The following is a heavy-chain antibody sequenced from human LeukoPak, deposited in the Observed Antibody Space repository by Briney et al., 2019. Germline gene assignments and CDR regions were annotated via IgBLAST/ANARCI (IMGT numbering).Heavy chain of an antibody. CDR2: ISTYHGNT. CDR1: GYTFTSYG. J-gene: IGHJ6*02. V-gene: IGHV1-18*01. CDR3: ASYPFYGSGRNYYYYYGMDV. Sequence: ASVKVSCKASGYTFTSYGISWLRQAPGQRLEWMGWISTYHGNTNYAQKLQGRVTMTTDTSTSTAYMELRSLRSDDTAVYYCASYPFYGSGRNYYYYYGMDVWGQGTTVTVSS. D-gene: IGHD3-10*01.